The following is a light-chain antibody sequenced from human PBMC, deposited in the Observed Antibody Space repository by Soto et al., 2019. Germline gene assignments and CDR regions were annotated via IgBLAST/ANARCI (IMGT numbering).Light chain of an antibody. CDR1: QSVLYSSNNKNY. Sequence: DIVMTHPPDSLAVSLGERATINCKSSQSVLYSSNNKNYLAWYQQKPGQAPRLLIYDASNRATGIPARFSGSGSGTDFTLTISSLEPEDFAVYYCQHRSNWPLTFGGGTKVDIK. CDR2: DAS. CDR3: QHRSNWPLT. V-gene: IGKV4-1*01. J-gene: IGKJ4*01.